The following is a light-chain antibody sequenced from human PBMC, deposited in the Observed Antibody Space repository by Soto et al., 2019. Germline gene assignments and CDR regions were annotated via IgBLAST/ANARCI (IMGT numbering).Light chain of an antibody. CDR3: QSYDSSLSGPYV. CDR1: SSNIGAGYD. CDR2: GNS. Sequence: QSVLTQPPSVSGAPGQRVTTSCTGSSSNIGAGYDVHWYQQLPGTAPKLLIYGNSNRPSGVPDRFSGSKSGTSASLAITGLQAEDAADYYCQSYDSSLSGPYVFGTGTKVTLL. J-gene: IGLJ1*01. V-gene: IGLV1-40*01.